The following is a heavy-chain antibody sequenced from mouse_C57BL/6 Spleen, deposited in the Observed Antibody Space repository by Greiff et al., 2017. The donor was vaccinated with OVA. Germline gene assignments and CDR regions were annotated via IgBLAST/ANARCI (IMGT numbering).Heavy chain of an antibody. CDR2: ISYDGSN. CDR1: GYSITSGYY. Sequence: VQLKESGPGLVKPSQSLSLTCSVTGYSITSGYYWNWIRQFPGNKLEWMGYISYDGSNNYNPSLKNRISITRDTSKNQFFLKLNSVTTEDTATYYCARERRDFDVWGTGTTVTVSS. CDR3: ARERRDFDV. V-gene: IGHV3-6*01. J-gene: IGHJ1*03.